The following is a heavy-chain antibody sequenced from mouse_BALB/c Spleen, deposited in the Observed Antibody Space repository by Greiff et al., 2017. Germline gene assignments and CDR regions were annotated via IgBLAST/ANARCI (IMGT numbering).Heavy chain of an antibody. CDR3: ARSFITTVVAHYYAMDY. D-gene: IGHD1-1*01. J-gene: IGHJ4*01. CDR2: INPNNGGT. Sequence: EVKLMESGPELVKPGASVKIPCKASGYTFTDYNMDWVKQSHGKSLEWIGDINPNNGGTIYNQKFKGKATLTVDKSSSTAYMELRSLTSEDTAVYYCARSFITTVVAHYYAMDYWGQGTSVTVSS. V-gene: IGHV1-18*01. CDR1: GYTFTDYN.